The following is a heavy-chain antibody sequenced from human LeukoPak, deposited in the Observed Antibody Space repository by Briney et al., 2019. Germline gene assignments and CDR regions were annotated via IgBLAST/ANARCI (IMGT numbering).Heavy chain of an antibody. J-gene: IGHJ4*02. CDR2: INHSGST. CDR3: ARRLIAVARRYFDY. V-gene: IGHV4-34*01. CDR1: GGSISSYY. Sequence: PSETLSLTCTVSGGSISSYYWSWIRQPPGKGLEWIGEINHSGSTNYNPSLKSRVTISVDTSKNQFSLKLSSVTAADTAVYYCARRLIAVARRYFDYWGQGTLVTVSS. D-gene: IGHD6-19*01.